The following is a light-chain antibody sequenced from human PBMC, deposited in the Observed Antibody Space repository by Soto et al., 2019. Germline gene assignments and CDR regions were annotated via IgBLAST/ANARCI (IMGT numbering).Light chain of an antibody. CDR1: RSNIGNNY. J-gene: IGLJ2*01. CDR3: GTWDSSLSAGV. V-gene: IGLV1-51*01. Sequence: QSVLTQPPSVSAAPGQKVTISCSGSRSNIGNNYVSWYQQLPGTAPKLLIYDTNKRPSGIPDRFSGSKSGTSATLGITGLQTGDEADYDCGTWDSSLSAGVFGGGTKLTVL. CDR2: DTN.